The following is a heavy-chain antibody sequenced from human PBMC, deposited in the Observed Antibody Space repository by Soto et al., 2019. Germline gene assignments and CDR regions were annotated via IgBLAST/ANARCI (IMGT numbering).Heavy chain of an antibody. Sequence: QVQLQESGPGLVKPSETLSLTCTVSGGSISSYYWSWIRQPAGKGLEWIGRIYTSGSTNYNPSLKSRVTMSVDTSKNQCSLKLSAVTAADTAVYYCARARDYCSSTSCYQGDWFDPWGQGTLVTVSS. D-gene: IGHD2-2*01. CDR2: IYTSGST. CDR3: ARARDYCSSTSCYQGDWFDP. CDR1: GGSISSYY. V-gene: IGHV4-4*07. J-gene: IGHJ5*02.